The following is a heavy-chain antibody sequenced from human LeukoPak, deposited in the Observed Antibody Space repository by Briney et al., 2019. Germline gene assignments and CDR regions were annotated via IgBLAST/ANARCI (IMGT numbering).Heavy chain of an antibody. CDR1: GFTFSSYS. D-gene: IGHD5-18*01. J-gene: IGHJ4*02. Sequence: GGSLRLSCAASGFTFSSYSMNWVRQAPGKGLEWVSAISGSGGSTYYADSVKGRFTISRDNAKNSLYLQMNGLRAEDTALYYCARWNIAMDYWGQGILVTVSS. CDR3: ARWNIAMDY. V-gene: IGHV3-21*01. CDR2: ISGSGGST.